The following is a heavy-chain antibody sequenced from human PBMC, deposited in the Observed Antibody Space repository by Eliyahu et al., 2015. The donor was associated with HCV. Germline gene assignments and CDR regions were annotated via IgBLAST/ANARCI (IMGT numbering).Heavy chain of an antibody. D-gene: IGHD4-11*01. CDR2: IIPILXAA. CDR1: GDSXNSFA. J-gene: IGHJ6*02. Sequence: QVQLVQSGAEVKKSGSSVKVSCKASGDSXNSFAISWVRQAPGQGLEWMGRIIPILXAANYAQKFQGRVTITADKSTSTVYMDLSGLRSEDTAEYYCARDNPRDYNYYYYNAMDVWGQGTTVTVSS. CDR3: ARDNPRDYNYYYYNAMDV. V-gene: IGHV1-69*04.